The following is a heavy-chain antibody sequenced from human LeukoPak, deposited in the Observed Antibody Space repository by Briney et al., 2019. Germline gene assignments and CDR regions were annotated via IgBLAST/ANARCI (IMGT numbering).Heavy chain of an antibody. V-gene: IGHV1-2*02. D-gene: IGHD3-10*01. CDR3: ARVVRYYYGSGSPAAYDY. J-gene: IGHJ4*02. CDR1: GYTFTGYY. CDR2: INPNSGGT. Sequence: ASVKVSCKASGYTFTGYYMHWVRQAPGQGLEWMGWINPNSGGTNYAQKFQGRVTMTRDTSISTAYMELSRLRSDDTAVYYCARVVRYYYGSGSPAAYDYWGQGTLVTVSS.